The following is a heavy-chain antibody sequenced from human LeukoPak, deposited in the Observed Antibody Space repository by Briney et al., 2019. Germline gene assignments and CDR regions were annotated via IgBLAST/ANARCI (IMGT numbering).Heavy chain of an antibody. CDR3: ARRVYSYGYIWAFDI. V-gene: IGHV5-51*01. CDR1: GYSFTSYW. Sequence: GESLKISCKGSGYSFTSYWIGWVRQMPGQGLEWMGIIYPGDSDTRYSPSFQGQVTISADKSISTAYLQWSSLKASDAAMYYCARRVYSYGYIWAFDIWGQGTMVTVSS. D-gene: IGHD5-18*01. CDR2: IYPGDSDT. J-gene: IGHJ3*02.